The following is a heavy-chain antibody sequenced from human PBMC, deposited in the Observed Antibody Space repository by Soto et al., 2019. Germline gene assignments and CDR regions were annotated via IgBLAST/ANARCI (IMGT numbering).Heavy chain of an antibody. CDR1: GGSISSSSYY. CDR3: AREGTWIQLLSYYYGMDV. CDR2: IYYSGST. V-gene: IGHV4-39*02. J-gene: IGHJ6*02. D-gene: IGHD5-18*01. Sequence: SLTCTVSGGSISSSSYYWGWIRQPPGKGLEWIGSIYYSGSTYYNPSLKSRVTISVDTSKNQFSLKLSSVTAADTAVYYCAREGTWIQLLSYYYGMDVWGQGTTVTVSS.